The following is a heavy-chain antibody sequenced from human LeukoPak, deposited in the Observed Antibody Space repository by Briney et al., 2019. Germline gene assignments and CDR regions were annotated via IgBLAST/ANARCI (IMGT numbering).Heavy chain of an antibody. CDR3: ARVPFWSGYYPFDY. CDR2: IYHSGST. V-gene: IGHV4-30-2*01. Sequence: PSETLSLTCAVSGGSISSGGYSWSWIRQPPGKGLEWIGYIYHSGSTYYNPSLKSRVTISVDTSKNQFSLKLSSVTAADTAVYYCARVPFWSGYYPFDYWGQGTLVTVSS. J-gene: IGHJ4*02. D-gene: IGHD3-3*01. CDR1: GGSISSGGYS.